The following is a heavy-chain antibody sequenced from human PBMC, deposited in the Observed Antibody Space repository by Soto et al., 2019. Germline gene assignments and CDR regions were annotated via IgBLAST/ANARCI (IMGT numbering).Heavy chain of an antibody. Sequence: PSETLSLTCVVSGGSISSDGYSWSWIRQPPGQGLEWIGYIYHTGSTSYNASLKSRVIISVDTSKNQFSLKLTSVTAADTAIYYCAGGPTIAVFPGAASRVIWFDPWGQGALVTVS. V-gene: IGHV4-30-2*01. D-gene: IGHD3-22*01. CDR2: IYHTGST. CDR3: AGGPTIAVFPGAASRVIWFDP. J-gene: IGHJ5*02. CDR1: GGSISSDGYS.